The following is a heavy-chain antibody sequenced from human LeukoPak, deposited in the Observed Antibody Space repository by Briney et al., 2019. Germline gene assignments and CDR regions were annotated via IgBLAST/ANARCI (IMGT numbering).Heavy chain of an antibody. Sequence: GGSLRLSCAASGFTFSSYAMSWVRQAPGKGLMWVSPISGNGGSTYYADSVKGRFTISRDNSKSTLYLQMNSLRAEDTAVYYCAKDVDMATRPHFDYWGQGTLVTVSS. CDR2: ISGNGGST. D-gene: IGHD5-24*01. CDR1: GFTFSSYA. V-gene: IGHV3-23*01. J-gene: IGHJ4*02. CDR3: AKDVDMATRPHFDY.